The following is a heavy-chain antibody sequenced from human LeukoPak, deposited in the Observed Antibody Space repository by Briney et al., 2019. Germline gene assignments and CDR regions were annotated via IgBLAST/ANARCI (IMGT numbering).Heavy chain of an antibody. CDR2: IYYSGAT. J-gene: IGHJ4*02. V-gene: IGHV4-59*08. CDR1: GGSSSNYY. D-gene: IGHD3-10*01. CDR3: ARFGITVVRGGKYYFDY. Sequence: KPSETLSLTCTVSGGSSSNYYWSSMRQPPGKGLEWIGHIYYSGATKYNPSLKSRITISVDTSKNQFSLTLSSVTAADTAVYYCARFGITVVRGGKYYFDYWGQGTLVTVSS.